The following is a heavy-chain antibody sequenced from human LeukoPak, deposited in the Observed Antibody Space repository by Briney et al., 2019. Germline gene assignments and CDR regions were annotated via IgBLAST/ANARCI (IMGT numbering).Heavy chain of an antibody. CDR2: ISGSGGST. D-gene: IGHD6-19*01. CDR3: AKDQSSGWGNYFDY. V-gene: IGHV3-23*01. CDR1: GFTFSSYA. J-gene: IGHJ4*02. Sequence: PGGSLRLSCAASGFTFSSYAMSWVRQAPGKGLEWVSAISGSGGSTYYADSVKGRFTISRDNSKNTLYLQMNSLRAEDTAVYYCAKDQSSGWGNYFDYWGQGTLVTVSA.